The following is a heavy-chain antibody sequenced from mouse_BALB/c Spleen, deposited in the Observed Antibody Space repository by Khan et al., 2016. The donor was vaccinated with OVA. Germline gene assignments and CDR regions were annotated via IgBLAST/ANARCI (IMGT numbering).Heavy chain of an antibody. Sequence: QVQLKESGPGLVAPSQSLSITCTVSGFSLSRYSVHWVRQPPGKGLEWLGLIWGGGNTDYNSALKSRLSISKDNSKGQVFLKMNSLQTDAPAIYYCARTYYRYDGYYAMDYWGQGTSVTVSS. CDR1: GFSLSRYS. CDR2: IWGGGNT. CDR3: ARTYYRYDGYYAMDY. J-gene: IGHJ4*01. V-gene: IGHV2-6-4*01. D-gene: IGHD2-14*01.